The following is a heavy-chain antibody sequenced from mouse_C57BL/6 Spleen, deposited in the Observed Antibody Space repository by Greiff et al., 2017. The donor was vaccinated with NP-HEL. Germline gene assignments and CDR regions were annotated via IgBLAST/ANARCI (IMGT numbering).Heavy chain of an antibody. Sequence: QVQLQQSGAELVRPGASVTLSCKASGYTFTDYEMHWVKQTPVHGLEWIGAIDPETGGTAYNQKFKGKAILTADKSSSTAYMELRSLTSEDSAVYYCTRCRYDYDEGFAYWGQGTLVTVSA. CDR3: TRCRYDYDEGFAY. V-gene: IGHV1-15*01. J-gene: IGHJ3*01. D-gene: IGHD2-4*01. CDR2: IDPETGGT. CDR1: GYTFTDYE.